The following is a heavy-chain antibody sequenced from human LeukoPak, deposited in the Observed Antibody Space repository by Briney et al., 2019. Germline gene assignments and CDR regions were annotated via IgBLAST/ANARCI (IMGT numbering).Heavy chain of an antibody. D-gene: IGHD1-26*01. Sequence: GRSLRLSCAASGFTFDDYAMHWVRQAPAKGLEWVSSISSSSSYIYYADSVKGRFTIPRDNAKNSLYLQMNSLRAEHPAVYYISSSHPWASGLYWYLDLWPRGPLVTVSS. CDR2: ISSSSSYI. CDR3: SSSHPWASGLYWYLDL. V-gene: IGHV3-21*01. J-gene: IGHJ2*01. CDR1: GFTFDDYA.